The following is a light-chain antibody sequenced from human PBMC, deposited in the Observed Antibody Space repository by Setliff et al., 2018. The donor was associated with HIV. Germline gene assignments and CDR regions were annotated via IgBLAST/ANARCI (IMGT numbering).Light chain of an antibody. J-gene: IGLJ3*02. CDR2: DVS. CDR3: SSYTTSSTWV. V-gene: IGLV2-14*01. Sequence: QSALAQPASVSGSPGQSITISCTGTSSDVGTYNAVYWYQQHPGKAPKLMIYDVSTRPSGVSNRFSGSKSGNTASLTISGLQTEDEADYYCSSYTTSSTWVFGGGTKVTVL. CDR1: SSDVGTYNA.